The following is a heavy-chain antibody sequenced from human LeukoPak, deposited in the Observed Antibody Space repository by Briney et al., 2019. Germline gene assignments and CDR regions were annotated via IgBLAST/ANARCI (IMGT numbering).Heavy chain of an antibody. V-gene: IGHV3-7*01. CDR1: GFTFSSYW. J-gene: IGHJ3*02. CDR2: IKQDGSEK. Sequence: SGGSLRLSCAAPGFTFSSYWMSWVRQAPGKGLEWVANIKQDGSEKYYVDSVKGRFTISRDNAKNSLYLQMNSLRAEDTAVYYCAREGNKAFDIWGQGTMVTVSS. D-gene: IGHD1/OR15-1a*01. CDR3: AREGNKAFDI.